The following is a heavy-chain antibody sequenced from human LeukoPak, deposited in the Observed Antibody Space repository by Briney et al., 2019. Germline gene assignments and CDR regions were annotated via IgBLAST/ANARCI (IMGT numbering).Heavy chain of an antibody. D-gene: IGHD6-13*01. Sequence: ASVKVSCKASVYTFNSYDINLVRQAPGQGLEWMVWMNPNSGNTGYARKFQGRVTMTRNTSISTPYMELSSLRSEDTAVYYCARGYSSSWYYYYYYMDVWGKGTTVTISS. V-gene: IGHV1-8*01. CDR1: VYTFNSYD. J-gene: IGHJ6*03. CDR2: MNPNSGNT. CDR3: ARGYSSSWYYYYYYMDV.